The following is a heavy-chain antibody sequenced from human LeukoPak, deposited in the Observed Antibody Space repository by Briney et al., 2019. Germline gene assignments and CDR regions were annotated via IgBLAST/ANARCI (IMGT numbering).Heavy chain of an antibody. D-gene: IGHD4-17*01. V-gene: IGHV3-66*01. CDR1: GFTDSTNY. CDR3: AKGKGMTTVTTGSY. J-gene: IGHJ4*02. CDR2: IYSGGST. Sequence: PGGSLRLSCEASGFTDSTNYMSWVRQAPGKGLEWVSVIYSGGSTYYADSVKGRFTISRDNSKNTLYPQMNSLRAEDTAVYYCAKGKGMTTVTTGSYWGQGTLVTVSS.